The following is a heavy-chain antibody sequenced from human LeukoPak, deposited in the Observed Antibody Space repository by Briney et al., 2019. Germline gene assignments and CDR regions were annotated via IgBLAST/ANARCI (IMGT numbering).Heavy chain of an antibody. CDR2: ISGSGYST. Sequence: AGGSLRLSCAASGFTFSRNVLSWVRQVAGKGLEWVSGISGSGYSTYYVSSVKGRFTISRDSSKNTLYLLISSLRVEDTAVYFCAGGVFRPGAFDIWGQGTVVTVSS. D-gene: IGHD1-26*01. J-gene: IGHJ3*02. V-gene: IGHV3-23*01. CDR1: GFTFSRNV. CDR3: AGGVFRPGAFDI.